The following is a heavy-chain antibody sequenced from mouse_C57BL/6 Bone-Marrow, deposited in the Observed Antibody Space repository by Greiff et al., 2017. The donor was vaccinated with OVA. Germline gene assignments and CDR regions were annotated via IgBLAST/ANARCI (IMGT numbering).Heavy chain of an antibody. CDR2: IDPSDSYT. CDR1: GYTFTSYW. J-gene: IGHJ4*01. D-gene: IGHD2-3*01. V-gene: IGHV1-69*01. Sequence: VQLQQPGAELVMPGASVKLSCKASGYTFTSYWMHWVKQRPGQGLEWIGEIDPSDSYTNYNQKFKGKSTLTVDKSSSTAYMQISSLTSEDSAVYYCARCGYYGAMDYWGQGTSVTVSS. CDR3: ARCGYYGAMDY.